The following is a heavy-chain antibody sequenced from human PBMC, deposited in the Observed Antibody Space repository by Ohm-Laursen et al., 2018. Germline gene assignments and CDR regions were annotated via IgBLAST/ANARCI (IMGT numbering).Heavy chain of an antibody. V-gene: IGHV3-30*03. CDR1: GFTFSSYG. J-gene: IGHJ4*02. CDR2: ISYDGSNK. Sequence: SLRLSCAASGFTFSSYGMHWVRQAPGKGLEWVAVISYDGSNKYYADSVKGRFTISRDNSKNTLYLQMNSLKTEDTAVYYCTTDIRTSTVTTLDYWGQGTLVTVSS. D-gene: IGHD4-17*01. CDR3: TTDIRTSTVTTLDY.